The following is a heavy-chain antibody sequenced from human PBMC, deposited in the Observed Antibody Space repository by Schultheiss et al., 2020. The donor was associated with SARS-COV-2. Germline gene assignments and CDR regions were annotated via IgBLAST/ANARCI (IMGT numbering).Heavy chain of an antibody. V-gene: IGHV4-39*07. CDR1: GGSISSSSYY. CDR2: IYHSGST. J-gene: IGHJ6*02. Sequence: SQTLSLTCTVSGGSISSSSYYWGWIRQPPGKGLEWIGEIYHSGSTNYNPSLKSRVTISVDKSKNQFSLKLSSVTAADTAVYYCARAITSEGYYYYYGMDVWGQGTTVTVSS. D-gene: IGHD3-16*01. CDR3: ARAITSEGYYYYYGMDV.